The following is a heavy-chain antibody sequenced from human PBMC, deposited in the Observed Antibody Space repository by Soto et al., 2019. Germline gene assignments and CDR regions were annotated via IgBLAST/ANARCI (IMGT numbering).Heavy chain of an antibody. J-gene: IGHJ4*02. CDR1: GFTFSSYS. Sequence: GGSLRLSCAASGFTFSSYSMNWVRQAPGKGLEWVSSISSSSSYIYYADSVKGRFTISRDNAKNSLYLQMNGLRAEDTAVYYCARDRLYAPRPIDYWGQGTLVTVSS. CDR3: ARDRLYAPRPIDY. D-gene: IGHD2-8*01. V-gene: IGHV3-21*01. CDR2: ISSSSSYI.